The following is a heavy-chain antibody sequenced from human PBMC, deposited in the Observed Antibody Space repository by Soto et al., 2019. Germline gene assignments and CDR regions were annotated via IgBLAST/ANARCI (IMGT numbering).Heavy chain of an antibody. Sequence: SVKVSCKASGGTFSSYAISWVRQAPGQGLEWMGGIIPIFGTANYAQKFQGRVTITADESTSTAYMELSSLRSEDTAVYYCATPKHGGTAMVDYYYYGMDVWGQGTTVTVSS. D-gene: IGHD5-18*01. J-gene: IGHJ6*02. CDR2: IIPIFGTA. CDR1: GGTFSSYA. CDR3: ATPKHGGTAMVDYYYYGMDV. V-gene: IGHV1-69*13.